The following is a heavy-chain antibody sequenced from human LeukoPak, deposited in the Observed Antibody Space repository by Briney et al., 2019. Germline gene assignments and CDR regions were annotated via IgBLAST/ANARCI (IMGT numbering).Heavy chain of an antibody. V-gene: IGHV1-18*01. CDR2: ISAYNGNT. D-gene: IGHD5-18*01. J-gene: IGHJ4*02. CDR3: ARDLDSRAWIQLWPFDY. Sequence: ASVKVSCKASGYTFTSYGISWVRQAPGQGLEWMGWISAYNGNTNYAQKLQGRGTMTTDTSTSTAYMELRSLRSDDTAVYYCARDLDSRAWIQLWPFDYWGQGTLVTVSS. CDR1: GYTFTSYG.